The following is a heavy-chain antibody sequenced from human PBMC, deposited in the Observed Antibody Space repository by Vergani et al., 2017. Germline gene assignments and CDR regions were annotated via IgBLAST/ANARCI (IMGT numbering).Heavy chain of an antibody. Sequence: QVQLVESGGGVVQPGRSLRLSCAASGFTFSSYGMHWVRQAPGKGLEWVAVIWDDGSNKYYADSVKGRFTISRDNSKNTLYLQMNSLRAEDTAVYYCARDACDEILTGPTDYWGQGTLVTVSS. CDR2: IWDDGSNK. CDR1: GFTFSSYG. D-gene: IGHD3-9*01. CDR3: ARDACDEILTGPTDY. V-gene: IGHV3-33*01. J-gene: IGHJ4*02.